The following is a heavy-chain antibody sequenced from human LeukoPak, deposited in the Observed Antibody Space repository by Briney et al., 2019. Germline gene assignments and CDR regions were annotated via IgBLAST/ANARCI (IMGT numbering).Heavy chain of an antibody. Sequence: GESLKISCKGSGYSFTSYWIGWVRQMPGNGLEWMGIIYPGDSDTRYSPSFQGQVTISADKSISTAYLQWSSLKASDTAMYYCARLRTYYYDSSGRPQNAFDIWGQGTMVTVSS. CDR3: ARLRTYYYDSSGRPQNAFDI. CDR1: GYSFTSYW. CDR2: IYPGDSDT. J-gene: IGHJ3*02. V-gene: IGHV5-51*01. D-gene: IGHD3-22*01.